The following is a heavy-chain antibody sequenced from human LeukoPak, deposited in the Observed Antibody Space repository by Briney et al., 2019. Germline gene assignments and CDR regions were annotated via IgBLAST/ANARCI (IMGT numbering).Heavy chain of an antibody. J-gene: IGHJ4*02. V-gene: IGHV3-23*01. D-gene: IGHD1-26*01. Sequence: GGSLRLSCAASGFTFNTYTMNWVRQAPGKGLEGVSTISGGGGSTYYADSVKGRFTISRDNAKNTLYLQVNSLRAEDTAVYYCPKGGKWDVTPFDSWGQGTLVTVSP. CDR2: ISGGGGST. CDR3: PKGGKWDVTPFDS. CDR1: GFTFNTYT.